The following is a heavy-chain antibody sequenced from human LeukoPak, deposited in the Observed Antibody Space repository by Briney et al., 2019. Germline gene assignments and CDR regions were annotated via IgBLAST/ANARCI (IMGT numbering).Heavy chain of an antibody. D-gene: IGHD6-19*01. CDR2: INHSGST. Sequence: SETLSLTCAVYGGSFSGYYWSWIRQPPGKGLEWIGEINHSGSTNYNPSLKSRATISVDTSKNQFSLKLSSVTAADTAVYYCARGGKQWLVRPTYYFDYWGQGTLVTVSS. J-gene: IGHJ4*02. CDR3: ARGGKQWLVRPTYYFDY. V-gene: IGHV4-34*01. CDR1: GGSFSGYY.